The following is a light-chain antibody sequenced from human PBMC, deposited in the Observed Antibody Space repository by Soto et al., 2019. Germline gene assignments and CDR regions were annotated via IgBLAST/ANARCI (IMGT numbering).Light chain of an antibody. CDR1: ESLRNRN. CDR3: QEYDTSPGS. Sequence: ETVLTQSPGTLSLSPGERATLSCRASESLRNRNLAWYQKKPGQAPRLLMYDASTRATGIPDRFSGSGSGTDFTLAISRLESEDFGIYYCQEYDTSPGSFGLGTKVEVK. J-gene: IGKJ1*01. V-gene: IGKV3-20*01. CDR2: DAS.